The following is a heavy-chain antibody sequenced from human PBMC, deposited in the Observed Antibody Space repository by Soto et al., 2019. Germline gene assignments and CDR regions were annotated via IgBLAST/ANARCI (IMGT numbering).Heavy chain of an antibody. J-gene: IGHJ4*02. Sequence: HPGGSLRLSCAASGFTFSSYAMNWVRQAPGKGLEWVSVISGGGGSTYYADSVKGRFSISRDNSKNTLYLQMNSLRAEDTAVYYCAKRRTYSSSWYYFDYWGQGTRVTVSS. CDR3: AKRRTYSSSWYYFDY. D-gene: IGHD6-13*01. V-gene: IGHV3-23*01. CDR1: GFTFSSYA. CDR2: ISGGGGST.